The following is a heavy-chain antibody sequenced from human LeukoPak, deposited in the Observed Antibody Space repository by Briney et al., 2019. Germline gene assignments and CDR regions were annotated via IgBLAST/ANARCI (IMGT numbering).Heavy chain of an antibody. Sequence: PSETLSLTCAVYGGSFSGYYWSWIRQPPGKGLEWIGEINHSGSTNYNPSLKSRVTISVGTSKNQFSLKLSSVTAADTAVYYCARGRYSSGWYPATAEYFQHWGQGTLVTVSS. CDR1: GGSFSGYY. V-gene: IGHV4-34*01. CDR3: ARGRYSSGWYPATAEYFQH. CDR2: INHSGST. J-gene: IGHJ1*01. D-gene: IGHD6-19*01.